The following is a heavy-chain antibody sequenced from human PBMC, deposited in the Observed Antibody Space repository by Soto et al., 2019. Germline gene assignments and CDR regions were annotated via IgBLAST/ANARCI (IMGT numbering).Heavy chain of an antibody. CDR2: IYYSGST. CDR1: GGSIDSYY. CDR3: ARSVFP. J-gene: IGHJ5*02. V-gene: IGHV4-59*12. Sequence: PSETLPLTCTVSGGSIDSYYWSWIRQPPGKGLEWIGYIYYSGSTYYNPSLKSRVTISVNTSKNQFSLKLSSVTAADTAVYYCARSVFPWGQGTLVTVSS.